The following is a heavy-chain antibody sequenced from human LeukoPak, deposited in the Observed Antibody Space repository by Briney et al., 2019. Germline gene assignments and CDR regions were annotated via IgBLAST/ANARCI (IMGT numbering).Heavy chain of an antibody. J-gene: IGHJ4*02. V-gene: IGHV3-7*01. CDR2: IKDDGRQK. Sequence: PGGSLRLSCAASGFTFSSYWMTWIRQAPGKGLEWVANIKDDGRQKYYLESVKGRLTISRDNAKNSVFLQMSSLGPEDTAVYYCATDGARGWIFWGQGTLVTVSS. D-gene: IGHD3-3*01. CDR3: ATDGARGWIF. CDR1: GFTFSSYW.